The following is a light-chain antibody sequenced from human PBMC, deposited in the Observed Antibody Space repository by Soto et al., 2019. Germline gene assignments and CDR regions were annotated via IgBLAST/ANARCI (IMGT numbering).Light chain of an antibody. V-gene: IGLV1-40*01. J-gene: IGLJ1*01. CDR3: QSYDSSPSGYV. CDR1: SSNIGAGYD. CDR2: ANK. Sequence: QSVLTQPPSVSGAPGQRVTISCTGSSSNIGAGYDVHWYQQLPGAAPKLLIYANKNRPAGVPDRFSASKSGTSASQAITGLQAEDEADYYCQSYDSSPSGYVFGTGTKLTVL.